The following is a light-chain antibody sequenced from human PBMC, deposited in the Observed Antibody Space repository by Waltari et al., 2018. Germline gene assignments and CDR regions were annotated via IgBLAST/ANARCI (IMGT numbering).Light chain of an antibody. V-gene: IGKV6-21*01. CDR3: HQSNSIPYT. CDR2: CVS. CDR1: QSIGSS. Sequence: EIVLTQSPDFQSVTPKEKVTITCRASQSIGSSLHWYQQKPGQSPKLLIKCVSQSFSGVPSRFSGSGSGTDFTLTISGLEAEDAATYYCHQSNSIPYTFGQGTKLEIK. J-gene: IGKJ2*01.